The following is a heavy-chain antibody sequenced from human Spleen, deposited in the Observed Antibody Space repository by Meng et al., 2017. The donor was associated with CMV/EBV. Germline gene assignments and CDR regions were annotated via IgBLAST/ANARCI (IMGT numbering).Heavy chain of an antibody. CDR2: INPKSGDT. CDR3: ARGGYCSGGSCYSPHFDY. V-gene: IGHV1-2*02. D-gene: IGHD2-15*01. J-gene: IGHJ4*02. Sequence: ASVKVSCQTSGYSFTGYYMHWVRQAPGQGLEWMGWINPKSGDTNYAQKFQGRVTMTRDTSIRTAYMELSRLRFDDTAVYYCARGGYCSGGSCYSPHFDYWGQGTLVTVSS. CDR1: GYSFTGYY.